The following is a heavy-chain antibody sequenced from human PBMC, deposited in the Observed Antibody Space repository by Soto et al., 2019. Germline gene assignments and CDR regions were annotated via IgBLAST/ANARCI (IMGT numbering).Heavy chain of an antibody. CDR2: IFYSGTT. D-gene: IGHD6-13*01. V-gene: IGHV4-39*01. Sequence: QQQLQESGPGLVKPSETLSVTCTVSGGSISTSSYYWGWNRQPPGKGLEWIGSIFYSGTTYYNPSPKSRVTISVDTSKNQFSLKLSSVTAADTAVYYCARTWGQQLSRFDDWGQGTLVTVSS. CDR1: GGSISTSSYY. CDR3: ARTWGQQLSRFDD. J-gene: IGHJ4*02.